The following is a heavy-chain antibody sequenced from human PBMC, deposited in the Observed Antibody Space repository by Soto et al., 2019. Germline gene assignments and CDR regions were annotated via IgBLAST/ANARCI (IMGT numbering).Heavy chain of an antibody. J-gene: IGHJ3*02. CDR2: IIPIFGTA. CDR3: ARTETSGAFAI. D-gene: IGHD3-10*01. CDR1: GGTFSSYA. V-gene: IGHV1-69*06. Sequence: GASVKVSCKASGGTFSSYAISWVRQAPGQGLEWMGGIIPIFGTANYAQKFQGRVTITADKSTSTAYMELSSLRSEDTAVYYCARTETSGAFAIWGQGTMVTVSS.